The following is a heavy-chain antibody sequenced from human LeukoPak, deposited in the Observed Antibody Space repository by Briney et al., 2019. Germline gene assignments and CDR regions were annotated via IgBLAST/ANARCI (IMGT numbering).Heavy chain of an antibody. D-gene: IGHD3-10*01. CDR1: GYTFTSYD. Sequence: SVKVSCKASGYTFTSYDNNWVRQAPGQGLEWMGGIIPIFGTANYAQKFQGRVTITADESTSTAYMELRSLRSDDTAVYYCARDESGSYQFRSFDHWGRGTLVTVSS. J-gene: IGHJ4*02. CDR3: ARDESGSYQFRSFDH. V-gene: IGHV1-69*13. CDR2: IIPIFGTA.